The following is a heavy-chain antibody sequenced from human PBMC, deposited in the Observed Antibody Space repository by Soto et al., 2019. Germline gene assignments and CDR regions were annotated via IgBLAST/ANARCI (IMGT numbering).Heavy chain of an antibody. CDR2: INPATGAA. Sequence: QLHLVQSGAVVKKPGASVTVYCSASGYPVTAYYMHWVRQAPGRGLEWMGGINPATGAAKYTQTFQGRDTRTRDTSTSTVFMELSGLCSAVTAVFYFAGGGGVGVAGAAAFDMWGQGTLVTVSS. D-gene: IGHD6-19*01. CDR3: AGGGGVGVAGAAAFDM. CDR1: GYPVTAYY. V-gene: IGHV1-2*02. J-gene: IGHJ3*02.